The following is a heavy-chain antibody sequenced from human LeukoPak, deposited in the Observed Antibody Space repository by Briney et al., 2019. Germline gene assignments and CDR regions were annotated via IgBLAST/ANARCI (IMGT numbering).Heavy chain of an antibody. Sequence: SETLSLTCDFSGGSISSTDWWKWVRQPPGQGLEWIGEVSLAGQTNYNPSLNGRVTMSLDESSNQLSLKLTSVTAADTAIYYCSSERAALCPFVYRGQGTLVIVPS. CDR3: SSERAALCPFVY. V-gene: IGHV4-4*02. J-gene: IGHJ4*02. CDR2: VSLAGQT. CDR1: GGSISSTDW. D-gene: IGHD6-25*01.